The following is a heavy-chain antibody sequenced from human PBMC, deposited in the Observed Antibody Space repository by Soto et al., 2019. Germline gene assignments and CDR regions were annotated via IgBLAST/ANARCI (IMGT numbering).Heavy chain of an antibody. Sequence: QVQLVQSGAEVKKPGASVQVSCKTSGYTFTSYDINWVRQAPGQGLEWVGWMNTNSDDTRSAQKIRGRLTMTRDKSIRAVYMKLSNLRPDDSAGYYCAREWSAAGHFYGMDVWGQGTTVAVSS. V-gene: IGHV1-8*01. CDR2: MNTNSDDT. CDR1: GYTFTSYD. D-gene: IGHD6-13*01. CDR3: AREWSAAGHFYGMDV. J-gene: IGHJ6*02.